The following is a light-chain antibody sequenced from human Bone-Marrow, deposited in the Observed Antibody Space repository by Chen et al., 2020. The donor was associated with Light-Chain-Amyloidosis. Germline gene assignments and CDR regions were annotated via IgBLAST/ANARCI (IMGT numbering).Light chain of an antibody. CDR1: NIGRKG. CDR2: DDS. CDR3: QVWDIISDQVV. V-gene: IGLV3-21*02. J-gene: IGLJ2*01. Sequence: SYVVTQPPSVSEAPGQTATITCGGNNIGRKGVHWYQQKPGQAPVLVVYDDSDRPSGIPERLSGSNSGNTATLTIGSVEAGDEADYYCQVWDIISDQVVFGGGTKLTVL.